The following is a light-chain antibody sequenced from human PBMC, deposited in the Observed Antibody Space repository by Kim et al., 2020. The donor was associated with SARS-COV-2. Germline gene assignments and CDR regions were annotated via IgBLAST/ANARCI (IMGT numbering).Light chain of an antibody. V-gene: IGKV4-1*01. CDR2: WAS. J-gene: IGKJ2*03. Sequence: DIVMTQSPDSLAVSLGERATLNCKSSQTVLYNSNNKNYLAWYQQKPGQAPKLLIYWASIRESGVSDRFSGSGSETDFTLTISILQAEDVAVYYWKQYYSTPHSFGQGTKLEI. CDR1: QTVLYNSNNKNY. CDR3: KQYYSTPHS.